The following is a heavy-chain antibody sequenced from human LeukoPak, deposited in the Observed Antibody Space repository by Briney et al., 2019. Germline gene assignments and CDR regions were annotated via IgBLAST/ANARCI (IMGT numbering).Heavy chain of an antibody. V-gene: IGHV3-21*01. J-gene: IGHJ4*02. CDR1: GFTFSSYS. D-gene: IGHD6-19*01. Sequence: GGSLRLSCAASGFTFSSYSMNWVRQAPGKGLEWVSSISSSGSYIYYADSVKGRFTISRDNAKNSLYLQMNSLRAEDTAVYYCASQSSGWYFDYWGQGTLVTVSS. CDR3: ASQSSGWYFDY. CDR2: ISSSGSYI.